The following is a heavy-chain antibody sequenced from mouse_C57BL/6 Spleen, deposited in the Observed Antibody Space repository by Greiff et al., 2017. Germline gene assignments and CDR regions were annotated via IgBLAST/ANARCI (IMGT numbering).Heavy chain of an antibody. Sequence: VQRVESGPGLVQPSQSLSITCTVSGFSLTSYGVHWVRQSPGKGLEWLGVIWSGGSTDYNAAFISRLSISKDNSKSQVFFKMNSLQADDTAIYYCARKNYGSSWGAMDYWGQGTSVTVSS. CDR2: IWSGGST. CDR3: ARKNYGSSWGAMDY. V-gene: IGHV2-2*01. J-gene: IGHJ4*01. CDR1: GFSLTSYG. D-gene: IGHD1-1*01.